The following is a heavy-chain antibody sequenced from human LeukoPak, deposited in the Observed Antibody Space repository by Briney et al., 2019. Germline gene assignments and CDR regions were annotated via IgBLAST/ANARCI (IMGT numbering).Heavy chain of an antibody. Sequence: GGSLRLSCAASGFTFSSYWMHWVRHAPGKGLVWVSRINSDGSSTSYPDSVKGRFTISRDNAKNTLYLQMNSLRAEDTAVYYCARETRSGSYPYYFDYWGQGTLVTVSS. D-gene: IGHD1-26*01. V-gene: IGHV3-74*01. CDR3: ARETRSGSYPYYFDY. J-gene: IGHJ4*02. CDR1: GFTFSSYW. CDR2: INSDGSST.